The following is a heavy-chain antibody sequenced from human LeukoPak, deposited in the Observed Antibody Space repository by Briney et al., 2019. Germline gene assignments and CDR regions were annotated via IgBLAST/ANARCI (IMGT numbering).Heavy chain of an antibody. CDR1: GGSISSSSYY. V-gene: IGHV4-39*07. D-gene: IGHD1-26*01. CDR3: ARDGSYYRDWFDP. CDR2: IYYSGST. J-gene: IGHJ5*02. Sequence: SETLSLTCTVSGGSISSSSYYWGWIRQPPGKGLEWIGSIYYSGSTYYNPSLKSRVTISVDTSKNQFSLKLSSVTAADTAVYYCARDGSYYRDWFDPWGQGTLVTVS.